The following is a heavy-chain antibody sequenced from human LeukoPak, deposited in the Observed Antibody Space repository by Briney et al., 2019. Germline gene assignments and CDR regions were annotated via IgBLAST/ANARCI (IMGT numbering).Heavy chain of an antibody. CDR1: GFSFTNYG. J-gene: IGHJ4*02. CDR2: ITASGGRI. Sequence: GGSLRLSCATSGFSFTNYGLNWVRQAPGKGLEWVSLITASGGRIFYADSVKGRFTISRDNFKNTLYLQMNSLRAEDTAVYFCTRGHRSGGDKTFDYWGRGTLITVSS. CDR3: TRGHRSGGDKTFDY. V-gene: IGHV3-23*01. D-gene: IGHD3-22*01.